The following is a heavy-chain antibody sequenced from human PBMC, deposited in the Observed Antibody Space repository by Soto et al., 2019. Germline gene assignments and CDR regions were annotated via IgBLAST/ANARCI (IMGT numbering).Heavy chain of an antibody. CDR3: VRGGSNYAS. Sequence: EVQLVESGGGLVQPGGSLRLSCTASGFTFSDSWMTWGLQAPGKGLEWVARIKPDESEKKYADSVKGRFSISRDNAKNSMYLQMESLRGEDKAVYYCVRGGSNYASWGQGTLVTVSS. D-gene: IGHD4-4*01. V-gene: IGHV3-7*01. CDR2: IKPDESEK. J-gene: IGHJ5*02. CDR1: GFTFSDSW.